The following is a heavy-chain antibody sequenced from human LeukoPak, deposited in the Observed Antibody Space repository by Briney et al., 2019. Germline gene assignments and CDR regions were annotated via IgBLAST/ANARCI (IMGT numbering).Heavy chain of an antibody. CDR1: GFTFSSYA. CDR2: ISGSGGST. CDR3: AKRIYDSSGSFDY. D-gene: IGHD3-22*01. J-gene: IGHJ4*02. Sequence: GGSLRLSCAASGFTFSSYAMSWVRQAPGKGLEWVSAISGSGGSTYYADSVKGRFTISRGNSKNTLYLQMNSLRAEDTAVYYCAKRIYDSSGSFDYWGQGTLVTVSS. V-gene: IGHV3-23*01.